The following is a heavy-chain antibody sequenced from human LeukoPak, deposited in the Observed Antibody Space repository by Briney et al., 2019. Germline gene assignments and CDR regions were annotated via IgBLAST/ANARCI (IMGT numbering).Heavy chain of an antibody. J-gene: IGHJ3*01. CDR3: ARDRDCSSTSCYNAFDV. Sequence: GRSLRLSCAVSGFTFSNYSMHWVRQAPGKGLEWVAVISYDGSNEYYTDSVKGRFPISRDNSKNTLYLQMNSLRAEDTAVYYCARDRDCSSTSCYNAFDVWGQGTMVTVSS. CDR2: ISYDGSNE. CDR1: GFTFSNYS. D-gene: IGHD2-2*02. V-gene: IGHV3-30-3*01.